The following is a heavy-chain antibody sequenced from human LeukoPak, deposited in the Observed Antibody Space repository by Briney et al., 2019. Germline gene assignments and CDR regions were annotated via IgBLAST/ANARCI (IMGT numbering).Heavy chain of an antibody. J-gene: IGHJ3*01. CDR3: ARDGGHGGYDYAMDL. CDR1: GFTFSNAW. CDR2: IWNNGINK. Sequence: GGSLRLSCAASGFTFSNAWMSWVRQAPGKGLEWVAVIWNNGINKYYAESVKGRFTISRDNSKNTLYLQMNSLRAEDTAVYYCARDGGHGGYDYAMDLWGQGTMVTVSS. V-gene: IGHV3-33*08. D-gene: IGHD5-12*01.